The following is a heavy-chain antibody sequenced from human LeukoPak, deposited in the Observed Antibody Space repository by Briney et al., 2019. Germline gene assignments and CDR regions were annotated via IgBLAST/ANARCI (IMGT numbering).Heavy chain of an antibody. D-gene: IGHD4-23*01. J-gene: IGHJ4*02. CDR1: GFTFSSYA. Sequence: GGSLRLSCAASGFTFSSYAMSWVRQAPGKGLEWVSGISGRGSDGDKYYADSVKGRFTISRDNSKNTLYLQMSSLRVEDTAVYSCTKDVTGRHYGGDHWGQGTLVTVSS. V-gene: IGHV3-23*01. CDR3: TKDVTGRHYGGDH. CDR2: ISGRGSDGDK.